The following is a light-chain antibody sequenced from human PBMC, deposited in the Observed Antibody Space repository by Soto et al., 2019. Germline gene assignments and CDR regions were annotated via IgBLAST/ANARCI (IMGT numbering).Light chain of an antibody. J-gene: IGLJ1*01. CDR1: NSDIGAYDY. V-gene: IGLV2-14*03. CDR3: LSHTTRRIYV. Sequence: QSALTLPASVSGSPGQSITISCSGTNSDIGAYDYVSWYQQHPGKPPKLIIYNVNNRPSGVSFRFSGSKSANTASLTISGLQTEDEADYYCLSHTTRRIYVFGPGTKVTVL. CDR2: NVN.